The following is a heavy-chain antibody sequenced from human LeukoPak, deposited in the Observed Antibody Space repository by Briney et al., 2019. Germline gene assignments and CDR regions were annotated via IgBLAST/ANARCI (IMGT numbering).Heavy chain of an antibody. V-gene: IGHV3-7*01. CDR1: GFTFSTYW. CDR2: INQGGSVT. J-gene: IGHJ4*02. Sequence: PGGSLRLSCAASGFTFSTYWMAWVRQAPEKGLEWVANINQGGSVTRYVDSVKGRFTISRDNAKNSLFLEMNYLRPEDTALYYWARWAGAERKGDLDYWGQGTLVTVSS. D-gene: IGHD3-10*01. CDR3: ARWAGAERKGDLDY.